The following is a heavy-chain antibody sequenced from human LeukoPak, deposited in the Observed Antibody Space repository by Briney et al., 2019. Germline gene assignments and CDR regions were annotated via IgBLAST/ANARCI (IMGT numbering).Heavy chain of an antibody. Sequence: ASVKVSCKASGYTFTSYGISWVRQAPGQGLEWMGWISAYNGNTNYAQKLQGRVTMTTDTSTSTAYMELRSLRSDDTAVYYCARDQESYYDSSGSYYFDYWGQGTLVTVSS. CDR3: ARDQESYYDSSGSYYFDY. D-gene: IGHD3-22*01. J-gene: IGHJ4*02. CDR2: ISAYNGNT. CDR1: GYTFTSYG. V-gene: IGHV1-18*01.